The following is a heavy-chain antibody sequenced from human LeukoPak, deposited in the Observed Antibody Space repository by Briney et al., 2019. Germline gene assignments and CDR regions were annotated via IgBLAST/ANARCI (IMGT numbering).Heavy chain of an antibody. CDR2: ISAYNGNT. D-gene: IGHD4-17*01. Sequence: GASVKVSCKASGYTFTSYGISWVRQAPGQGLEWMGWISAYNGNTNYAQKLQGRVTMTTDTSTSTAYMELRSLRSDDTAVYYCARETGSAVGSTDLDYWGQGTLVTVSS. J-gene: IGHJ4*02. CDR3: ARETGSAVGSTDLDY. CDR1: GYTFTSYG. V-gene: IGHV1-18*04.